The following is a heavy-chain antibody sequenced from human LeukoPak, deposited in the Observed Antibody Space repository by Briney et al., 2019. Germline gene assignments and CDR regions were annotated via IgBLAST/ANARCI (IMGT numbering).Heavy chain of an antibody. CDR1: GYTFTTYW. D-gene: IGHD2-2*02. Sequence: GESLKISCMGSGYTFTTYWIGWVRQMPGKGLEWMGIIYPADSDTRYIPSFRGQVTISADKSISTAYLQWSSLKASDTAMYYCARLDSRYPDPWGQGTLVTVSS. CDR3: ARLDSRYPDP. V-gene: IGHV5-51*01. CDR2: IYPADSDT. J-gene: IGHJ5*02.